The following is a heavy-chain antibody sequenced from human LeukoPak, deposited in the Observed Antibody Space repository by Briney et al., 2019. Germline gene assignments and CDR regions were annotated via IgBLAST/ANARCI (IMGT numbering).Heavy chain of an antibody. CDR3: ARMSGSRLPGY. D-gene: IGHD3-3*01. V-gene: IGHV3-48*01. J-gene: IGHJ4*02. Sequence: GGSLRLSCTASGFSFSNHSMNWVRQAPGKGLEWVSYISNSASAKYYAASVKGRFTISRDNGKNSLYLQMNSLRAEDTAVYYCARMSGSRLPGYWGQGTLVTVSS. CDR2: ISNSASAK. CDR1: GFSFSNHS.